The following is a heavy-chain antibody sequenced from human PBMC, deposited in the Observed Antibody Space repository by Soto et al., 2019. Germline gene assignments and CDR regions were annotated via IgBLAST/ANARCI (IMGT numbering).Heavy chain of an antibody. Sequence: QVQLVQSGAEVKKPGSSVKVSCKASGGTFSSYAISWVRQAPGQGLEWMGGIIPIFGTANYAQKFQGRVTITADESTSTAYMERSSLRSEDTAVYYCARSAYYYDSSGYYATYNWFDPWGQGTLVTVSS. CDR1: GGTFSSYA. V-gene: IGHV1-69*01. CDR3: ARSAYYYDSSGYYATYNWFDP. J-gene: IGHJ5*02. CDR2: IIPIFGTA. D-gene: IGHD3-22*01.